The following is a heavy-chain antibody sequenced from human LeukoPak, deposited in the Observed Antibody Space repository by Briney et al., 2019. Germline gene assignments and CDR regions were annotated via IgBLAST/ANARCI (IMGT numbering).Heavy chain of an antibody. V-gene: IGHV3-23*01. D-gene: IGHD3-22*01. Sequence: GGSLRLSCAASGFTFSSYAMSWVRQAPGKGLEWVSAISGSGGSTYYADSVKGRFTISRDNSKNTLYLQMNSLRAEDTAVYYCANTYYYYDSSGYYKDDYWGQGTLVTVSS. CDR1: GFTFSSYA. J-gene: IGHJ4*02. CDR3: ANTYYYYDSSGYYKDDY. CDR2: ISGSGGST.